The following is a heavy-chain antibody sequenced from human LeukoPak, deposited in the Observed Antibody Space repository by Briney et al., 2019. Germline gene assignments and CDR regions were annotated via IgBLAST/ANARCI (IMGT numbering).Heavy chain of an antibody. CDR3: ARWSYDMDV. V-gene: IGHV3-33*01. CDR1: GFTFSSYG. D-gene: IGHD3-3*01. Sequence: GRSLRLSCAASGFTFSSYGMHWVRQAPGKGLEWVAVIWYDGSNKYYADSVKGRFTISRDNSKNTLYLQMNSLRAEDTAIYYCARWSYDMDVWGQGTTVTVSS. J-gene: IGHJ6*02. CDR2: IWYDGSNK.